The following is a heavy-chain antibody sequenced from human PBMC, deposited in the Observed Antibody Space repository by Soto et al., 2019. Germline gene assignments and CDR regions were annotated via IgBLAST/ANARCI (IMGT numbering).Heavy chain of an antibody. CDR3: ARAQFYSGSGNYNNLMFDA. V-gene: IGHV4-30-2*01. D-gene: IGHD3-10*01. CDR1: GGSIGGVGYS. J-gene: IGHJ5*02. Sequence: PSETLSLTCAVSGGSIGGVGYSWSWIRQPPGGGLEWNGYMYHSRTFLKSPSLKTRLTMSLDMSKNQFSLTLNSMTAADTAVYYCARAQFYSGSGNYNNLMFDAWGQGIQVTVSS. CDR2: MYHSRTF.